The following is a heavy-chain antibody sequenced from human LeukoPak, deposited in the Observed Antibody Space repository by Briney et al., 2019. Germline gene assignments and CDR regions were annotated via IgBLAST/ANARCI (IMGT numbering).Heavy chain of an antibody. D-gene: IGHD5-18*01. CDR2: ISWNSGSI. J-gene: IGHJ4*02. Sequence: GGSLRLSCAASGFTFDDYAMHWVRQAPGKGLEWVSGISWNSGSIGYADSVKGRSTISRDNAKNSLYLQMNSLRAEDMALYYCAKAKRGYSYGFDYWGQGTLVTVSS. CDR1: GFTFDDYA. V-gene: IGHV3-9*03. CDR3: AKAKRGYSYGFDY.